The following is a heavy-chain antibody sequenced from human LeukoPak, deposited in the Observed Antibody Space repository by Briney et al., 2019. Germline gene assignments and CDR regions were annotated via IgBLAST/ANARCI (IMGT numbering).Heavy chain of an antibody. Sequence: GGSLRLSCAASGFPLSHYSMNWVRQAPGKGLEWVASITGSSSYIYYADSVKGRFTISRDNAKNSLYLQMNSLRDEDTAVYYCVKEREAGDQYSSGDWGQGTLVIVSS. D-gene: IGHD6-19*01. J-gene: IGHJ4*02. CDR1: GFPLSHYS. V-gene: IGHV3-21*01. CDR2: ITGSSSYI. CDR3: VKEREAGDQYSSGD.